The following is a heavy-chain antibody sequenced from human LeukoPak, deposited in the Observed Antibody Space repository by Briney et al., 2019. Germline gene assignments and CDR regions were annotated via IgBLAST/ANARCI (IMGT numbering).Heavy chain of an antibody. CDR3: ARGHAMVRGVETEFDY. V-gene: IGHV3-13*01. CDR2: IGSAGDT. D-gene: IGHD3-10*01. CDR1: GFTFSSYD. Sequence: GGSLRLSCAASGFTFSSYDMHWVRQATGKGLEWVSAIGSAGDTYYPGSVKGRFTISRENAKNSLYLQMNSLRAGDTAVYYCARGHAMVRGVETEFDYWGQGTLVTVSS. J-gene: IGHJ4*02.